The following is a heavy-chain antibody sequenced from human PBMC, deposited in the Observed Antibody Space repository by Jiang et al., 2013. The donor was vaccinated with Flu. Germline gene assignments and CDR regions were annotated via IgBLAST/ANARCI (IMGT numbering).Heavy chain of an antibody. Sequence: GSGLVKPSETLSLTCTVSGGSISSYYWSWIRQPPGKGLEWIGYIYYSGSTNYNPSLKSRVTISVDTSKNQFSLKLSSVTAADTAVYYCAGRIAVADPFDYWGQGTLVTVSS. D-gene: IGHD6-19*01. CDR2: IYYSGST. V-gene: IGHV4-59*01. J-gene: IGHJ4*02. CDR1: GGSISSYY. CDR3: AGRIAVADPFDY.